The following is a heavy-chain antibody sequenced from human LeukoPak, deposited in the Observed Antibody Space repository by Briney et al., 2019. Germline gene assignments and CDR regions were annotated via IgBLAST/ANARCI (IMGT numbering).Heavy chain of an antibody. CDR2: IYHSGNT. CDR1: GYSINSGYF. CDR3: ARHEVEDAFDI. D-gene: IGHD2-15*01. V-gene: IGHV4-38-2*01. J-gene: IGHJ3*02. Sequence: PSETLPLTCAVSGYSINSGYFWAWIRQTPGKGLEWIGSIYHSGNTYSNPSLKSRVTISVDTSKNQFSLKLSSVTAADTAVYYCARHEVEDAFDIWGQGTMVTVSS.